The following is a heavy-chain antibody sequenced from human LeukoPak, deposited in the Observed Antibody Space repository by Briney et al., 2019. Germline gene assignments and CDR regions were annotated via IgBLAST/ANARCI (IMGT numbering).Heavy chain of an antibody. CDR1: GDSLINFY. Sequence: PSETLSLTCTVSGDSLINFYWSWIRQPPGKGLEWIGYIYYSGTTNYNPSLKSRVTMSVDTSKNQFSLNLRSVTAADTAVYRCARLKFDVLTGYYEALDYWGQGTLVTVSS. V-gene: IGHV4-59*08. D-gene: IGHD3-9*01. CDR3: ARLKFDVLTGYYEALDY. J-gene: IGHJ4*02. CDR2: IYYSGTT.